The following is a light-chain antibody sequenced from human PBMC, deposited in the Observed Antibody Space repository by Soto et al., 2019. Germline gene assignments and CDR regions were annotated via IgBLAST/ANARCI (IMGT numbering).Light chain of an antibody. J-gene: IGLJ2*01. CDR3: AAWEDSRRAVV. V-gene: IGLV1-44*01. CDR1: RSNIGTYT. Sequence: QSVLTQSPSASGTPGQRVTISCSGSRSNIGTYTVNWYQQLPGTATTLLIFRNHQRPSGVPDRFSGSKSGTSASLAISGPQSEDEADYYCAAWEDSRRAVVFGGGTKLTVL. CDR2: RNH.